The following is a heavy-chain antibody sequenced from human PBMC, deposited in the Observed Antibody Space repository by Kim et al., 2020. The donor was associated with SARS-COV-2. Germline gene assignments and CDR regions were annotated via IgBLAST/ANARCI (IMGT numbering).Heavy chain of an antibody. Sequence: GGSLRLSCAASGFTFDDYAMHWVRQAPGKGLEWVSGISWNSGSIGYADSVKGRFTISRDNAKNTLYLQMNSLRAEDTALYYCAKVGGGNSGWVDYWGQGTLVTVSS. V-gene: IGHV3-9*01. J-gene: IGHJ4*02. D-gene: IGHD2-21*02. CDR1: GFTFDDYA. CDR3: AKVGGGNSGWVDY. CDR2: ISWNSGSI.